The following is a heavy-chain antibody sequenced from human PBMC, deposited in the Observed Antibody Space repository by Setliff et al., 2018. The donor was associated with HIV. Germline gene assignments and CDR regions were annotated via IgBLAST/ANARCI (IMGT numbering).Heavy chain of an antibody. V-gene: IGHV1-2*02. CDR2: INPNTGNT. CDR3: ASGKGVGGVVITDGLDV. CDR1: GYTFTGYF. D-gene: IGHD3-10*01. Sequence: GASVKVSCKSSGYTFTGYFIHGVRQAPGQGFAWMGWINPNTGNTHYPPSFQGRVTMTGDLSISTAYLELRSLPSEDTAVYYCASGKGVGGVVITDGLDVWGKGTTVTVSS. J-gene: IGHJ6*04.